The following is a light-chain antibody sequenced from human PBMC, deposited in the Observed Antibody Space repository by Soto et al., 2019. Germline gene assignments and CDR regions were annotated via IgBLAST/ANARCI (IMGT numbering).Light chain of an antibody. CDR1: QSVSSN. Sequence: EIVMTQSPATLSVSPGERATLSCRASQSVSSNLAWYQQKPGQAPRLLIYGASTRATGIPARFSGSGSGTDFTLTISSLQPEDGATYYCQKYNSAPFTFGPGTKVDIK. V-gene: IGKV3-15*01. J-gene: IGKJ3*01. CDR3: QKYNSAPFT. CDR2: GAS.